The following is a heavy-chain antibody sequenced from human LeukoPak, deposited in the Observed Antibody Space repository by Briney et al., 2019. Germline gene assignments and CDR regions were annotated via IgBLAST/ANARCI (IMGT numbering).Heavy chain of an antibody. J-gene: IGHJ4*02. CDR3: ARGGSSSWYLPFDY. CDR1: GFTFSSYA. V-gene: IGHV3-30*04. CDR2: ISYDGSNK. Sequence: GRSLRLSCAASGFTFSSYAMHWVRQAPGKGLEWVAVISYDGSNKYYAGSVKGRFTISRDNSKNTLYLQMNSLRAEDTAVYYCARGGSSSWYLPFDYWGQGTLVTVSS. D-gene: IGHD6-13*01.